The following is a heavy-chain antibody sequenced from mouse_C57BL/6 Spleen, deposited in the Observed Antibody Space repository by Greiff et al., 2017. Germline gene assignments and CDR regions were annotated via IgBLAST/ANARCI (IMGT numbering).Heavy chain of an antibody. J-gene: IGHJ3*01. CDR3: VRDGKRGGFAD. Sequence: EVQRVESGGGLVQPKGSLKLSCAASGFTFNTYAMHWVRQAPGKGLEWVARIRSRSSNYATYYADSVKDRFTISRDDSQSMLYLQMNKLKTEDTAMYDCVRDGKRGGFADGGQGTLVTVSA. CDR1: GFTFNTYA. CDR2: IRSRSSNYAT. V-gene: IGHV10-3*01.